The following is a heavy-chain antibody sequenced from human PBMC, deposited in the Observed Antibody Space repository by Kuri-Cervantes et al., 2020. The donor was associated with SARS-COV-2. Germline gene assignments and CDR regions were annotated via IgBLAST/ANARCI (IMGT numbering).Heavy chain of an antibody. D-gene: IGHD3-22*01. J-gene: IGHJ4*01. CDR1: GGSISSYY. CDR3: ARLNYDSSGYYADY. V-gene: IGHV4-59*08. CDR2: IYYSGST. Sequence: SETLSLTCTVSGGSISSYYWSWIRQPPGKGLEWIGYIYYSGSTNYNPSLKSRVTISVDTSKNQFSLKLSSVTAADTAVYYCARLNYDSSGYYADYWGHGTLVTVSS.